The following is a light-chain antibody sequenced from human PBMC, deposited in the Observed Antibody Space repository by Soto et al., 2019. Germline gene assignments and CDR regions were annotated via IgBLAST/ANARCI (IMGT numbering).Light chain of an antibody. CDR1: QFFGSDY. V-gene: IGKV3-20*01. J-gene: IGKJ1*01. CDR3: QQYGSSLPWT. Sequence: VMTQSPATLSVSPGERATLSCRASQFFGSDYLAWYQQKPGQAPRLLIYAASTRATGIPDRFSGSGSGTDFTLTISRLDPEDLAVYYCQQYGSSLPWTFGQGTKVDIK. CDR2: AAS.